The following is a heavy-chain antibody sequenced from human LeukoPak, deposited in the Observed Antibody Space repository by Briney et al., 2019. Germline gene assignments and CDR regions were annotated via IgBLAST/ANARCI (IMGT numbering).Heavy chain of an antibody. CDR3: ARDRSDDFWSGYLPAPSQNNWFDP. CDR2: MHYSGST. V-gene: IGHV4-59*01. J-gene: IGHJ5*02. D-gene: IGHD3-3*01. Sequence: SETLSLTCTVSGGSISSYYWSWIRQPPGKGLEWIGYMHYSGSTNYNPSLKSRVTISVDTSKNQFSLKLSSVTAADTAVYYCARDRSDDFWSGYLPAPSQNNWFDPWGQGTLVTVSS. CDR1: GGSISSYY.